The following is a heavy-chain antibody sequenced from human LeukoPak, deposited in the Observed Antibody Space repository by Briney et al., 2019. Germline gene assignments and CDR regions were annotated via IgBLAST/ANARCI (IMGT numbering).Heavy chain of an antibody. CDR3: ARYCSSSSCYKGFDY. J-gene: IGHJ4*02. D-gene: IGHD2-2*02. CDR2: IKQDGSEK. V-gene: IGHV3-7*01. Sequence: GGSLRLSCAASGFTFSSYWMSWVRQAPGKGLEWVANIKQDGSEKSYVDSVKGRFTISRDNAKNSLYLQMNSLRAEDTGVYYCARYCSSSSCYKGFDYWGQGTLVTVSS. CDR1: GFTFSSYW.